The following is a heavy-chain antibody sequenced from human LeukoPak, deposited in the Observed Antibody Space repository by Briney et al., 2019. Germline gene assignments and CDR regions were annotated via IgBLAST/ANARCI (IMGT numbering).Heavy chain of an antibody. CDR1: GFTFSSYW. CDR3: ARDLYTERGDL. V-gene: IGHV3-23*01. Sequence: PGXXXRLXCAASGFTFSSYWMHWVRQAPGKGLXXVSLVSAAGNTKHYADSVKGRFTISRDNSKNTLYLQMNSLRAEDTAIYYCARDLYTERGDLWGQGTMVTVSS. CDR2: VSAAGNTK. J-gene: IGHJ3*01. D-gene: IGHD2-2*02.